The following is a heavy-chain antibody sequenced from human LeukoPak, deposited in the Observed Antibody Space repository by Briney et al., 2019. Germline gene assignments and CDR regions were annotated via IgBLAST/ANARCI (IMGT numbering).Heavy chain of an antibody. CDR3: ARVTQQWLVRDAFDI. Sequence: ASVKVSCKASGYTFTGYYMHWVRQAPGQGLEWRGWINPNSGGTNYAQKFQGRVTMTRDTSISTAYMELSRLRSDDTAVYYCARVTQQWLVRDAFDIWGQGTMVTVSS. J-gene: IGHJ3*02. CDR2: INPNSGGT. CDR1: GYTFTGYY. D-gene: IGHD6-19*01. V-gene: IGHV1-2*02.